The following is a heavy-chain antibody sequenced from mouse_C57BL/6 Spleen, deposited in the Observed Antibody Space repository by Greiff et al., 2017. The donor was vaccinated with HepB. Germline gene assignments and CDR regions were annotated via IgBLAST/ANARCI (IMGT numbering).Heavy chain of an antibody. D-gene: IGHD2-4*01. J-gene: IGHJ2*01. Sequence: EVKLVESGGDLVKPGGSLKLSCAASGFTFSSYGMSWVRQTPDKRLEWVATISSGGSYTYYPDSVKGRFTISRDNAKNTLYLQMSSLKSEDTAMYYCARHNYDYDPYYFDYWGQGTTLTVSS. V-gene: IGHV5-6*01. CDR1: GFTFSSYG. CDR2: ISSGGSYT. CDR3: ARHNYDYDPYYFDY.